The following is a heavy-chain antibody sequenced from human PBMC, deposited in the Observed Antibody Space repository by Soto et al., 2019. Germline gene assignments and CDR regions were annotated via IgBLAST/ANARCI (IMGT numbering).Heavy chain of an antibody. CDR1: GFTFSTYG. J-gene: IGHJ5*02. Sequence: QVQLVESGGGVVQPGRSLRLSCAASGFTFSTYGMHWVRQAPGKGLEWVAVMSYAGSHEFYADSVKGRFSISRDNSRNTLYLQMTSLRPEDAAVYFCAKDWGAPGELLATRFHPWGQGTLVTVSS. CDR2: MSYAGSHE. CDR3: AKDWGAPGELLATRFHP. V-gene: IGHV3-30*18. D-gene: IGHD3-10*01.